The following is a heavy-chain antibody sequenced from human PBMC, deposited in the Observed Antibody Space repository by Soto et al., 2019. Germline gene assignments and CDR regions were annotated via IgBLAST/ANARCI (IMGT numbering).Heavy chain of an antibody. D-gene: IGHD3-16*01. CDR2: IYYSGST. Sequence: QVQLQESGPGLVKPSETLSLTCTVSGGSISSYYWSWIRQPPGKGLEWIGYIYYSGSTNYNPSLKSRVTISVDTSKNQFSLKLRSVTAADTAVYYCARALFGRSNWFDPWGQGTLVTVSS. J-gene: IGHJ5*02. CDR3: ARALFGRSNWFDP. CDR1: GGSISSYY. V-gene: IGHV4-59*01.